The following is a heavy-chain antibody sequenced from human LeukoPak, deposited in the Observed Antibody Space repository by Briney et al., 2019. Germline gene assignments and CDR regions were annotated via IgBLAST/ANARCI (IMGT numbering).Heavy chain of an antibody. J-gene: IGHJ2*01. CDR2: INPNSGGT. V-gene: IGHV1-2*04. CDR3: ARSNYDILTGYHHWYFDL. Sequence: ASVKFYWNASGYTFTGYYMHWVRQAPGHGLELLVSINPNSGGTNYAQKFQGWVTMTRDTSISTAYMELSRLRSDDTAVYYCARSNYDILTGYHHWYFDLWGRGTLVTVSS. D-gene: IGHD3-9*01. CDR1: GYTFTGYY.